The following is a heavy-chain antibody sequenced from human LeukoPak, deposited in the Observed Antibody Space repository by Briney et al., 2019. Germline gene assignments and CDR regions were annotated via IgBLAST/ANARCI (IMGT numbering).Heavy chain of an antibody. V-gene: IGHV3-23*01. CDR2: ISGSGGNT. D-gene: IGHD4-17*01. Sequence: GGTLRLSCAASGFTFTNYAMSWVRQAPGKGLEWVSAISGSGGNTYYADSVKGRFTISRDNSKNTLYLQMNSMRAEDTAVYYCAKDRVPLYGDLINWFDPWGQGTLVTVSS. CDR3: AKDRVPLYGDLINWFDP. J-gene: IGHJ5*02. CDR1: GFTFTNYA.